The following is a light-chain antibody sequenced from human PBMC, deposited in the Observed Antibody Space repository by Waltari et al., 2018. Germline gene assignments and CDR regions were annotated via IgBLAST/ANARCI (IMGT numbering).Light chain of an antibody. V-gene: IGKV1-39*01. Sequence: DIQLTQSPSYLSASVGDRVPITCRASQTLTTYLNWYPQRPGTAPKFLIYAASNLETGVPSRFRGGGSGTDFTLTISGLQPDDFATYYCQQSKEVPFTFGQGTKLEIK. CDR3: QQSKEVPFT. CDR2: AAS. CDR1: QTLTTY. J-gene: IGKJ2*01.